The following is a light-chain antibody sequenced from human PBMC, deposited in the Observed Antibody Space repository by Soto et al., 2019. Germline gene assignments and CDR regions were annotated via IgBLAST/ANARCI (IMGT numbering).Light chain of an antibody. V-gene: IGKV1-12*01. Sequence: DIERPQSPSAVSASVRDRVTLPCRASQGISSWLAWYQQKPGKAPKLLIFAASSLQSGVPSRFSGSRSGPDFTLTISSLQPEDFATYYCQQSYSSPPSFGHGAKA. CDR2: AAS. CDR3: QQSYSSPPS. J-gene: IGKJ1*01. CDR1: QGISSW.